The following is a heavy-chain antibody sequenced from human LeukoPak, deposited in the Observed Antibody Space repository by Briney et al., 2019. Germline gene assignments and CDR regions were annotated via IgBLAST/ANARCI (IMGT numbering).Heavy chain of an antibody. CDR3: ARVARYYYGSGNYYGMDV. J-gene: IGHJ6*02. D-gene: IGHD3-10*01. Sequence: GGSLRLSCAASGFTFSSYAMSWVRQAPGKGLEWVSAISGSGGSTYFADSVKGRFTISRDNSKNTLYLQMNSLRAEDTAVYYCARVARYYYGSGNYYGMDVWGQGTTVTVSS. CDR2: ISGSGGST. CDR1: GFTFSSYA. V-gene: IGHV3-23*01.